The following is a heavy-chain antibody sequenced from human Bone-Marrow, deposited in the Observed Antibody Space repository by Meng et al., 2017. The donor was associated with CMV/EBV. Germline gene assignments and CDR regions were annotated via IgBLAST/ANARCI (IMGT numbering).Heavy chain of an antibody. J-gene: IGHJ4*02. CDR1: GWSFSGYY. CDR2: INHSGST. V-gene: IGHV4-34*01. D-gene: IGHD6-19*01. CDR3: ARAQAVAGRFCVY. Sequence: QVPLQPWDAGLLKPSETLSPPCAVYGWSFSGYYWSWIRQPPGKGLEWIGEINHSGSTNYNPSLKSRVTISVDTSKNQFSLKLSSVTAADTAVYYCARAQAVAGRFCVYWGQGTLVTVSS.